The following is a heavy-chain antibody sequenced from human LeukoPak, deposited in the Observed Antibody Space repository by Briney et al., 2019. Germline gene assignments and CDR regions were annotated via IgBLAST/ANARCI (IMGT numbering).Heavy chain of an antibody. D-gene: IGHD6-6*01. CDR3: ARDSHYSTSSKYFYYYTNV. CDR2: IYYDGST. CDR1: GVSISSISYY. Sequence: PSETLSLTCAVSGVSISSISYYWGWIRQPPGKGLEWIGNIYYDGSTYYNPSLKSRVTMSIDTSKNQFSLQVTSVTAADTAVYFCARDSHYSTSSKYFYYYTNVWGKGTTVTVSS. V-gene: IGHV4-39*07. J-gene: IGHJ6*03.